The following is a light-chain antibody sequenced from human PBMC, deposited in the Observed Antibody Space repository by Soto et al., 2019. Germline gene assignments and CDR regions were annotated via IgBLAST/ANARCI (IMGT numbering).Light chain of an antibody. CDR1: QSISTK. Sequence: EIEMTQSPATLSVSPGETATLSCRASQSISTKLAWYQHKAGQAPRVLIYGAYTRATGVPARFSGSGSGTEFTLTISSLQSEDFAVYYCQQYNNWPPWTFGQGTKVDI. CDR3: QQYNNWPPWT. J-gene: IGKJ1*01. CDR2: GAY. V-gene: IGKV3-15*01.